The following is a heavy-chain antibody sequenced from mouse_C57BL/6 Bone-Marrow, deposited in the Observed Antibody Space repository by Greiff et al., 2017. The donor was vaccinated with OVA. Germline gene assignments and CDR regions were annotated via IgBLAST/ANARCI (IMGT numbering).Heavy chain of an antibody. CDR2: IYPGSGST. V-gene: IGHV1-55*01. CDR3: ARSTPDGPYWYFDV. J-gene: IGHJ1*03. CDR1: GYTFTSYW. D-gene: IGHD2-1*01. Sequence: QVQLQQSGAELVKPGASVKMSCKASGYTFTSYWITWVKQRPGQGLEWIGDIYPGSGSTNYNEKFKSKATLTVDTSSSTAYMQLSSLTSEDSAVYYCARSTPDGPYWYFDVWGTGTTVTVSS.